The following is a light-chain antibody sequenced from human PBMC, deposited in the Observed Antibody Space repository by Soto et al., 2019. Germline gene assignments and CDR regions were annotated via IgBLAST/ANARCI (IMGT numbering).Light chain of an antibody. Sequence: QSALTQPASVSGSAGQSITISCSGTMRDVGAYNLVSWYQQHPGTAPKLIIYEVRNRRSGISSRVSGSRSGNTASLTISGLQSAVECDYSCSTYTARSILVFCAG. J-gene: IGLJ3*02. CDR3: STYTARSILV. CDR1: MRDVGAYNL. V-gene: IGLV2-14*01. CDR2: EVR.